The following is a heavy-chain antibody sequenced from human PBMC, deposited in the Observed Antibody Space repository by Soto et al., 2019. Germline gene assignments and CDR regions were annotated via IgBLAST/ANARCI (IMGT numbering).Heavy chain of an antibody. Sequence: QVQLQESGPGLVKPSETLSLTCTVSSGSISSYYWYWIRQPPGRGLEWIGYIYYSGSTNYNPSLRSRVTIPVDTSKNQFSLKLSAVTAADTAVYYCARGTDYGDLFDYWGQGTLVTVSS. CDR3: ARGTDYGDLFDY. J-gene: IGHJ4*02. CDR1: SGSISSYY. V-gene: IGHV4-59*01. CDR2: IYYSGST. D-gene: IGHD4-17*01.